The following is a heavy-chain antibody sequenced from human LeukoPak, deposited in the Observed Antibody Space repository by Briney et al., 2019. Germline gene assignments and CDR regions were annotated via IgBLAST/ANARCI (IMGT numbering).Heavy chain of an antibody. Sequence: SVKVSCKASGGAFSSYAISWVRQAPGQGLEWMGRIIPIFGTVNYAQKFQGRVKITTDESTSTAYMKLSSLRSEDTAVCYWARSRHGYGGYDQTKFVDYWGQGTLVTVSS. J-gene: IGHJ4*02. CDR2: IIPIFGTV. D-gene: IGHD5-12*01. CDR3: ARSRHGYGGYDQTKFVDY. V-gene: IGHV1-69*05. CDR1: GGAFSSYA.